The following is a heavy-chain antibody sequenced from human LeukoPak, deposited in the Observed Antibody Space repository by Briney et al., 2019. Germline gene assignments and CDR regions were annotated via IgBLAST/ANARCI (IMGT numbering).Heavy chain of an antibody. CDR3: ARLPIPYCSGGSCYWYFDY. V-gene: IGHV1-18*01. CDR1: GYTFTSYG. J-gene: IGHJ4*02. D-gene: IGHD2-15*01. CDR2: ISAYNGNT. Sequence: GASVKVSCKASGYTFTSYGISWVRQAPGQGLEWMGWISAYNGNTNYAQKLQGRVTMTTDTSTSTAYMELRSLRSDDTAVYYCARLPIPYCSGGSCYWYFDYWGQGTLVTVSS.